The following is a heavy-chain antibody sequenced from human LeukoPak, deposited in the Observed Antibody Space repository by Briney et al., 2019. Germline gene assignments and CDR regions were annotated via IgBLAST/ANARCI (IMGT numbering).Heavy chain of an antibody. CDR3: ARGRGLRGYCSGGSCWWFDP. CDR1: GFTFSSYS. D-gene: IGHD2-15*01. V-gene: IGHV3-21*01. CDR2: ISSSSSYI. Sequence: GGSLRLSCAASGFTFSSYSMNWVRQAPGKGLEWVSSISSSSSYIYYADSVKGRFTISRDNAKNSLYLQMNSLRAEDTAVYYCARGRGLRGYCSGGSCWWFDPWGQGTLVTVSS. J-gene: IGHJ5*02.